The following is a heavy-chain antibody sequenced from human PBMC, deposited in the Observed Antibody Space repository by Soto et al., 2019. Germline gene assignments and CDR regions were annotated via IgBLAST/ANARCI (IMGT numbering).Heavy chain of an antibody. D-gene: IGHD5-12*01. V-gene: IGHV3-23*01. CDR2: IRGSGGPT. Sequence: GGSLRLSCAASGFIFSNYAMSWVRQAPGKGLEWVSLIRGSGGPTNYADSVKGRFTVSRDNSKNILLLQMNSLRAEDTAVYYCVKDFRVGYDWTHDWGQGTLVSVSS. CDR1: GFIFSNYA. CDR3: VKDFRVGYDWTHD. J-gene: IGHJ4*02.